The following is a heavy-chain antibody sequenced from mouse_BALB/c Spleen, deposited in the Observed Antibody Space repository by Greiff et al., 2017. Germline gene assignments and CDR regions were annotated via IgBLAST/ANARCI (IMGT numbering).Heavy chain of an antibody. CDR1: GFTFSSYT. V-gene: IGHV5-12-2*01. J-gene: IGHJ3*01. CDR2: ISNGGGST. CDR3: ARHERGGIDYGSSFAY. Sequence: DVKLVESGGGLVQPGGSLKLSCAASGFTFSSYTMSWVRQTPEKRLEWVAYISNGGGSTYYPDTVKGRFTISRDNAKNTLYLQMSSLKSEDTAMYYCARHERGGIDYGSSFAYWGQGTLVTVSA. D-gene: IGHD1-1*01.